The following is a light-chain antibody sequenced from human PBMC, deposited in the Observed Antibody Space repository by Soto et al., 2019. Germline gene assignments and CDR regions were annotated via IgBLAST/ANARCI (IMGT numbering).Light chain of an antibody. CDR1: QSVSSSY. J-gene: IGKJ1*01. CDR3: EQYDTSARW. Sequence: EIGLTQSPGTLSLSPGERATLSCRASQSVSSSYLAWFQQKPGESPSLLIFGASSRATGTTDKFSGSGSGTAFTLTISKLEPEDFAVYCCEQYDTSARWFGEGTAVEIK. V-gene: IGKV3-20*01. CDR2: GAS.